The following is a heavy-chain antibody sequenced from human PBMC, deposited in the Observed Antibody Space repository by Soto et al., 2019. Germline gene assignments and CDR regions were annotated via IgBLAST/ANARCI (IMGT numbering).Heavy chain of an antibody. Sequence: EVQLSESGGGLAQPGGSLRLSCAASGFTFKSYAMNWVRQGPGKGLEWVSSISGGGRSTHYADSVEGRFTISRDNSKNTLSLHMNALRADDTSVYFCARGTLSTTVTTWAYFYYWGLGTLVSVSS. D-gene: IGHD4-17*01. CDR3: ARGTLSTTVTTWAYFYY. J-gene: IGHJ4*01. V-gene: IGHV3-23*01. CDR2: ISGGGRST. CDR1: GFTFKSYA.